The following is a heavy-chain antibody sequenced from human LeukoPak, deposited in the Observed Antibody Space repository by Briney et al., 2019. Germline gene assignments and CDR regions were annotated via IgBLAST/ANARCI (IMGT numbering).Heavy chain of an antibody. CDR3: ARDGVLGGYKYYYYGMDG. D-gene: IGHD5-24*01. CDR2: ISYDGSNK. J-gene: IGHJ6*02. V-gene: IGHV3-30-3*01. Sequence: TGGSLRLSCAASGFTFSSYAMHWVRQAPGKGLEWVAVISYDGSNKYYADSVKGRFTISRDNSKNTLYLQMNSLRAEDTAVYYCARDGVLGGYKYYYYGMDGWGQGTTVTVSS. CDR1: GFTFSSYA.